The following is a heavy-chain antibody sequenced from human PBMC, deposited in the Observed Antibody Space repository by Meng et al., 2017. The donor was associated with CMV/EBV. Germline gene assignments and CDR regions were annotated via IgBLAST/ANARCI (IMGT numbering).Heavy chain of an antibody. Sequence: GESLKISCAASGFTFSSYWMSWVRQAPGKGLEWVANIKQDGSEKYYVDSVKGRFTISRDNAKNSLYPQMNSLRAEDTAVYYCARDCSSTTGGMDVWGQGTTVTVSS. D-gene: IGHD2-2*01. V-gene: IGHV3-7*01. CDR3: ARDCSSTTGGMDV. J-gene: IGHJ6*02. CDR1: GFTFSSYW. CDR2: IKQDGSEK.